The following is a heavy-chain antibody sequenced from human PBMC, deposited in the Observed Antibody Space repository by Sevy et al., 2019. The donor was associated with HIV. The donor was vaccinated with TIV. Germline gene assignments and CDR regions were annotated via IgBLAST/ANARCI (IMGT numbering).Heavy chain of an antibody. J-gene: IGHJ4*02. CDR1: GFTFSSYW. V-gene: IGHV3-7*03. CDR2: IKQDGSEK. Sequence: GGSLRLSCAASGFTFSSYWMSWVHQAPGKGLEWVANIKQDGSEKYYVDSVKGRFNISRDNAKNSLYQQMNSLRAEDTAVYYCARAGRWLQLGYYDYWGQGTLVTVSS. D-gene: IGHD5-12*01. CDR3: ARAGRWLQLGYYDY.